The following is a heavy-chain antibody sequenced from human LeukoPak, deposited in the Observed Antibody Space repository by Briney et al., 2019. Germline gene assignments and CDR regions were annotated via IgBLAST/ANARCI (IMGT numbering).Heavy chain of an antibody. CDR2: FCAYNGNA. J-gene: IGHJ4*02. V-gene: IGHV1-18*01. CDR1: GYTFTSYG. CDR3: ARVELLMVYALSGY. Sequence: AAVKVSCKASGYTFTSYGISWVRQAPGQGLEWMGWFCAYNGNANYVQKLKGGVTMTTDTSTSTAYMELRSLRSDDTAVYYCARVELLMVYALSGYWGQGTLVTVSS. D-gene: IGHD2-8*01.